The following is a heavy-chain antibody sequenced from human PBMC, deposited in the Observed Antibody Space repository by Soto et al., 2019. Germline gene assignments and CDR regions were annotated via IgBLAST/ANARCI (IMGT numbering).Heavy chain of an antibody. J-gene: IGHJ4*02. CDR2: IAPGNGNT. Sequence: QVQLVQSGAEVKKPGASVKVFCKACGYTFTDYAIHWVRQAPGQRLELMGWIAPGNGNTKYSQNFQGRVTITRDTSATTAYVELRSLRSEDTAVYYCATGSRMWTPDYWGQGTLVTVSS. CDR3: ATGSRMWTPDY. CDR1: GYTFTDYA. V-gene: IGHV1-3*01. D-gene: IGHD2-21*01.